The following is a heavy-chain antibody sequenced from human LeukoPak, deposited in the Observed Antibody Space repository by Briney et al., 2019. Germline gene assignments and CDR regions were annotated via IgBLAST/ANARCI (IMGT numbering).Heavy chain of an antibody. V-gene: IGHV3-7*01. J-gene: IGHJ4*02. Sequence: GGSLRLSCAASGFTFSSYWMSWVRQAPGKGLEWVANIKQDGSEKYYVDSVKGRFTISRGNAKNSLYLQMNSLRAEDTAVYYCARDADNSGYDYGWVEYWGQGTLDTVSS. CDR2: IKQDGSEK. D-gene: IGHD5-12*01. CDR3: ARDADNSGYDYGWVEY. CDR1: GFTFSSYW.